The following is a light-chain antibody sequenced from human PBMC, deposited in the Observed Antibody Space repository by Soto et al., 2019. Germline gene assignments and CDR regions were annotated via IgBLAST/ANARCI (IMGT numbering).Light chain of an antibody. CDR3: CLYNGGNTYV. J-gene: IGLJ1*01. CDR2: EGH. V-gene: IGLV2-23*01. CDR1: SGFVGSFSL. Sequence: QSALAQPASVSGSPGQSITISCTGTSGFVGSFSLVSWYQQHPGKAPKVMISEGHRRPSGVPGLFSGSTSVNSASLTISGRQADDEADYYCCLYNGGNTYVFGTGTKVTVL.